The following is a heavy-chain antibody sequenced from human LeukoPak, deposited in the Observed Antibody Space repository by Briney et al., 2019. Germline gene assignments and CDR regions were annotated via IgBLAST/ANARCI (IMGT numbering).Heavy chain of an antibody. CDR1: GFAFDEHG. CDR3: ASAPITSPFYFDY. CDR2: INWSGGST. Sequence: GGSLRLSCTASGFAFDEHGMSWVRQVPGKGLEWVSGINWSGGSTGYADPLRGRFTISRDNAKNSLYLQMDSLRAEDTALYYCASAPITSPFYFDYWGQGTLVTVSS. V-gene: IGHV3-20*04. J-gene: IGHJ4*02. D-gene: IGHD2-2*01.